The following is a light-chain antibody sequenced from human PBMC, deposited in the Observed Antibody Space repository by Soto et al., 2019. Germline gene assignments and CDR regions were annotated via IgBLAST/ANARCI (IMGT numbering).Light chain of an antibody. CDR1: QGISSY. J-gene: IGKJ4*01. V-gene: IGKV1-8*01. CDR3: QQYYSYLALT. Sequence: AIRMTQSPSSLSASTGDRVTITCRVSQGISSYLAWYQQKPGKAPKLLIYAASTLQSGVPSRFSGSGSGTDFTLTISCLQSEDFATYYCQQYYSYLALTFGGGTKVEIK. CDR2: AAS.